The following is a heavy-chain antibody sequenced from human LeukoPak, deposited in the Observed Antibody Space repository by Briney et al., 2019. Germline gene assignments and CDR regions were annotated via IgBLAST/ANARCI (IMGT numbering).Heavy chain of an antibody. CDR2: IYTSGST. D-gene: IGHD4-11*01. CDR1: GGSISSGSYY. CDR3: AREMTTVSLVYYYYYMDV. V-gene: IGHV4-61*02. J-gene: IGHJ6*03. Sequence: SETLSLTFTVSGGSISSGSYYGSWIRQPAGKGLEWIGRIYTSGSTNYNPSLKSRVTISVDTSKNQFSLKLSSVTAADTAVYYCAREMTTVSLVYYYYYMDVWGKGTTVTVSS.